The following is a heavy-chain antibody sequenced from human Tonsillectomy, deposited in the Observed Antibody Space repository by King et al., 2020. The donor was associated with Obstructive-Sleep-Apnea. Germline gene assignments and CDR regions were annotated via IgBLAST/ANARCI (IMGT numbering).Heavy chain of an antibody. V-gene: IGHV3-11*01. D-gene: IGHD3-22*01. CDR2: IRSGGNTT. Sequence: QLVESGGGWVKPGGSLRLSCAASGFTFSDYYMSWIRQAPGKGLEWVSYIRSGGNTTYYADSVKGRFTISRDNAKNSLYLQMNSLRAEDTAVYYCARYYYYDSSGYYNYIYFQHWGQGTLVTVSS. J-gene: IGHJ1*01. CDR3: ARYYYYDSSGYYNYIYFQH. CDR1: GFTFSDYY.